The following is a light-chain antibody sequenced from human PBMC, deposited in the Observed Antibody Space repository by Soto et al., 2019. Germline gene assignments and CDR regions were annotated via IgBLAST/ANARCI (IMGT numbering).Light chain of an antibody. J-gene: IGKJ2*01. CDR1: QSVSSSY. Sequence: EMVLTQSPGTLSLSPGERATLSCRASQSVSSSYLAWYQQKPGQAPRLLIYGASSRATGIPDRFSGSGSGTDFTLTISRLEPEDFAVYYCQQYDTPPYTFGQGTKLEIK. V-gene: IGKV3-20*01. CDR3: QQYDTPPYT. CDR2: GAS.